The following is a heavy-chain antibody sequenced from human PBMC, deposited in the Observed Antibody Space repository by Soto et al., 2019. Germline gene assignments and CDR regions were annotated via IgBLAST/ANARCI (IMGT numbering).Heavy chain of an antibody. J-gene: IGHJ4*02. Sequence: GGSLRLSCTGPGFTFGDYAMSWFRQAPGKGLEWVGFIRSKPFGGTTAYAASVQGRFMISRDDSKSNGYLQMSSLKTEDTAVYFCSRIKEYHGYPDLDFWGQGTLVTVSS. V-gene: IGHV3-49*03. CDR2: IRSKPFGGTT. D-gene: IGHD5-12*01. CDR1: GFTFGDYA. CDR3: SRIKEYHGYPDLDF.